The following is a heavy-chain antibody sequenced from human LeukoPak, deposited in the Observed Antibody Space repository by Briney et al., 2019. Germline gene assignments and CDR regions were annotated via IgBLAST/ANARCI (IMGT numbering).Heavy chain of an antibody. CDR1: GFTFSSYD. V-gene: IGHV3-13*01. Sequence: PGGSLRLSCAASGFTFSSYDMHWVRQATGKGLEWVSAIGTAGDTYYPGSVKGRFTISRENAKNSLYLQMNSLRAGDTAVYYCARASNYYGSGSYKYYYNYGMDVWGQGTTVTVSS. J-gene: IGHJ6*02. D-gene: IGHD3-10*01. CDR3: ARASNYYGSGSYKYYYNYGMDV. CDR2: IGTAGDT.